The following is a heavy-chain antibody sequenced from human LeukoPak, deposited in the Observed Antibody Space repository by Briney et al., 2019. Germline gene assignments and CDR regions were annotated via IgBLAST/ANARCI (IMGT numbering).Heavy chain of an antibody. CDR2: IYSSGTT. CDR1: GGSITSYY. CDR3: ARTAILGALVRTTYYFDH. Sequence: PSETLSLTCTVSGGSITSYYWSWLRQPAGKGLEWIGRIYSSGTTNYNPSLKRRVTISIDTSKNQFSLKLSSVTAADTAVYYCARTAILGALVRTTYYFDHWGQGTLVTVSS. D-gene: IGHD1-26*01. J-gene: IGHJ4*02. V-gene: IGHV4-4*07.